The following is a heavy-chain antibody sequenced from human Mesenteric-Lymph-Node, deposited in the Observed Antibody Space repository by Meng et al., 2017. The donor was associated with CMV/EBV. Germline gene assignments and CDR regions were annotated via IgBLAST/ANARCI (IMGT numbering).Heavy chain of an antibody. CDR2: IIPILGIA. CDR1: GGTFSSYT. J-gene: IGHJ5*01. CDR3: AGGIAAAGRRWFDS. Sequence: QVQLVHSGAEVKKPGSSVKVSFKASGGTFSSYTISWVRQAHGQGLEWMGKIIPILGIANYAQKFQGRVTITADKSMSTAYMELSSLRSEDTAVYYCAGGIAAAGRRWFDSWGQGTLVTVSS. V-gene: IGHV1-69*02. D-gene: IGHD6-13*01.